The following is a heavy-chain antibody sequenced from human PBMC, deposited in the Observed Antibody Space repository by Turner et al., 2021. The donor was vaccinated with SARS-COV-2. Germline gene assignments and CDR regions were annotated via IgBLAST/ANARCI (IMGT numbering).Heavy chain of an antibody. Sequence: EVQLLESGGGLVQPGGSLRLSCAASGFTFSTYVMAWVRQASGKGLEWVSTSSGSGSTNFYADSVKGRFTISRDNSKNTLYLQMDSLRAEDTAVFYCAEETGFSYASWGQGALVTVSS. J-gene: IGHJ4*02. CDR2: SSGSGSTN. CDR1: GFTFSTYV. CDR3: AEETGFSYAS. V-gene: IGHV3-23*01. D-gene: IGHD5-18*01.